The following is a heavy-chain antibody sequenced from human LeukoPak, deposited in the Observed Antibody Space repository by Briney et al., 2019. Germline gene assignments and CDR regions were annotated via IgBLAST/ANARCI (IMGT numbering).Heavy chain of an antibody. V-gene: IGHV3-23*01. CDR3: AKDFSGSYGHWAFDI. CDR2: ISNSGSST. CDR1: GFTFSNYA. Sequence: GGSLRLSCAASGFTFSNYAMSWVRQAPGKGLEWVSTISNSGSSTYYTDSVKGRFTISRDNSKSTLFLQMNSLRAEDTALYYCAKDFSGSYGHWAFDIWGQGILVTVSS. D-gene: IGHD1-26*01. J-gene: IGHJ3*02.